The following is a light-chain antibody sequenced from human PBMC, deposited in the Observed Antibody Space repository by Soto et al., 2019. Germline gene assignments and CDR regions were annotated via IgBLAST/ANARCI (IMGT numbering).Light chain of an antibody. V-gene: IGKV3-15*01. Sequence: EMAMTQSPATLSVSPGERATLSCRASQSVRSNLAWYQQKPGQAPRLLIYGASTRATGIPARFSGSGSGTEFTLTISSLQSEDFAVYYCQQYNERLLTFCQGTKLEIK. CDR3: QQYNERLLT. CDR1: QSVRSN. CDR2: GAS. J-gene: IGKJ2*01.